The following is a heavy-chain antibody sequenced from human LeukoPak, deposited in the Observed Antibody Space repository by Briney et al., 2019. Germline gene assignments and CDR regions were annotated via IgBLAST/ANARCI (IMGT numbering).Heavy chain of an antibody. Sequence: GGSLRLCCAASGFTFSSYGMHWVRQAPGKGLEWVAFIRYDGSNKYYADSVKGRFTISRDNSKNTLYLQMNSLRAEDTAVYYCAKDPVILRSSGSYAYFQHWGQGTLVTVSS. D-gene: IGHD6-19*01. V-gene: IGHV3-30*02. CDR2: IRYDGSNK. CDR1: GFTFSSYG. CDR3: AKDPVILRSSGSYAYFQH. J-gene: IGHJ1*01.